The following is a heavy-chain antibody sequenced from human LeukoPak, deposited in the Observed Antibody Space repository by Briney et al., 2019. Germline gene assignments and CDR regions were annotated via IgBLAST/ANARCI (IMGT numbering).Heavy chain of an antibody. J-gene: IGHJ4*02. Sequence: SETLSLTCAVYGGSFSGYYWSWIRQPPGKGLEWIGEINHSGSTNYNPSLKIRVTISVDTSKNQFSLKLSPVAAADTAVYYCARGSTPTLDTAMVYFDYWGQGTLVTVSS. V-gene: IGHV4-34*01. D-gene: IGHD5-18*01. CDR3: ARGSTPTLDTAMVYFDY. CDR1: GGSFSGYY. CDR2: INHSGST.